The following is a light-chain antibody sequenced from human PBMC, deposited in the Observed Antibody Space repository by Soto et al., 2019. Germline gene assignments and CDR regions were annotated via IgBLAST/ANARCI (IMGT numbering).Light chain of an antibody. CDR1: QSISSN. J-gene: IGKJ5*01. CDR3: QQYNNWPPIT. Sequence: EIVMTQSPATLSVSPGERATLSCRASQSISSNLDWYQQRPGQAPRILIYGASTRATGIPARFSGSGSGTEFTLTISSLQSEDFAIYHCQQYNNWPPITFGQGTRLEIK. V-gene: IGKV3-15*01. CDR2: GAS.